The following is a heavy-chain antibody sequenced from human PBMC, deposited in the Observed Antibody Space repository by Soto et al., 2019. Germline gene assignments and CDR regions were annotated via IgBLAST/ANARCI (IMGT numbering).Heavy chain of an antibody. D-gene: IGHD1-1*01. CDR3: ARAHVLGYKYGNTV. V-gene: IGHV4-4*02. Sequence: SETLSLTYAVSDGSIISSSWWSWVRQPPGKGLEWIGEISDSGTTNYSPSLKRRVTISLDKSKKQFSLNLNSVTAADTAVYYCARAHVLGYKYGNTVWGQGTLVTVSS. J-gene: IGHJ4*02. CDR2: ISDSGTT. CDR1: DGSIISSSW.